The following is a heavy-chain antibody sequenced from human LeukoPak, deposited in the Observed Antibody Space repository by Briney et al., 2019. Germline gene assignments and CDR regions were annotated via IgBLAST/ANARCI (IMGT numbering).Heavy chain of an antibody. J-gene: IGHJ6*03. Sequence: RPGGSLRLSCAASGFTFDDYGMSWVRQAPGKGLEWVSGINWNGVSTGYVDSVKGRFTISRDNAKNSLYLQMNSLRAEDTALYYCARALSNYVDYYYYYYTDVWGKGTTVTVSS. CDR2: INWNGVST. CDR3: ARALSNYVDYYYYYYTDV. D-gene: IGHD4-11*01. V-gene: IGHV3-20*04. CDR1: GFTFDDYG.